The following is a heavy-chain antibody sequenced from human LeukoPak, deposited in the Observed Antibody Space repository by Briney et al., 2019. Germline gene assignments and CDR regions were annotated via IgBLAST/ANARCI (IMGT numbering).Heavy chain of an antibody. CDR1: GYTLTELS. Sequence: ASVKVSRKVSGYTLTELSMHWVRQAPGKGLEWMGGFDPEDGETIYAQKFQGRVTMTEDTSTDTAYMELSSLRSEDTAVYYCATVCSSTLFCRQPQPFDYWGQGTLVTVSS. CDR3: ATVCSSTLFCRQPQPFDY. V-gene: IGHV1-24*01. J-gene: IGHJ4*02. CDR2: FDPEDGET. D-gene: IGHD6-6*01.